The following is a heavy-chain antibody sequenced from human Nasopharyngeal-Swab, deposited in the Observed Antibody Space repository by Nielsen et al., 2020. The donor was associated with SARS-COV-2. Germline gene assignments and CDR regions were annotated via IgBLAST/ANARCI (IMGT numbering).Heavy chain of an antibody. J-gene: IGHJ3*02. CDR3: ARENWQLANVFDI. CDR1: GGSVSDYY. D-gene: IGHD6-19*01. CDR2: MYDNEYT. Sequence: GSLRLSCTVSGGSVSDYYWSWIRQPPGKGLEWIAFMYDNEYTNYNPSLRGRATISLDTSKNQFSLKVTSVTAADTAVYYCARENWQLANVFDIWGQGTMVTVSS. V-gene: IGHV4-59*02.